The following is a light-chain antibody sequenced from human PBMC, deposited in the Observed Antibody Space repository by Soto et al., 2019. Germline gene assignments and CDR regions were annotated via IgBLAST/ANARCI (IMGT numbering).Light chain of an antibody. Sequence: ETVMTQSPATLSVSPGERATLSCTASQSISSNLVWYQQQPGQAPRLLIYGASTRATGIPARFSGSGSGTEFTLSISSLQSEDFAIYYCQQYKHWPRTFGQGTKVEIK. J-gene: IGKJ1*01. CDR3: QQYKHWPRT. V-gene: IGKV3-15*01. CDR2: GAS. CDR1: QSISSN.